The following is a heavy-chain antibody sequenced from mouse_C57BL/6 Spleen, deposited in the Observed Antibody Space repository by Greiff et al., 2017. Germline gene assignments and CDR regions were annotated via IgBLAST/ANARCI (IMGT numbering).Heavy chain of an antibody. CDR2: IDPSDSYT. D-gene: IGHD4-1*01. CDR1: GYTFTSYW. Sequence: QVQLQQPGAELVMPGASVKLSCKASGYTFTSYWMHWVKQRPGQGLEWIGEIDPSDSYTNYNQKFKGKYTLTVDKSSSTAYMQLSSLTSEDSAVYYCRTGTGAMDYWGQGTSVTVAS. CDR3: RTGTGAMDY. V-gene: IGHV1-69*01. J-gene: IGHJ4*01.